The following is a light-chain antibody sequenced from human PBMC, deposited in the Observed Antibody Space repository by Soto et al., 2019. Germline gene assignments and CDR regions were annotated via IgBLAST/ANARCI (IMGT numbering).Light chain of an antibody. CDR1: QSISRY. CDR3: QQSYNGPFT. Sequence: DIQMTQSPSSLSASVGDRVTVTCRAGQSISRYLNWYQQRPGKAPNLLIYSASSLQTGVPSRFSGSGSGTDFTHTITNLQPEEFATYYCQQSYNGPFTFGPGTKVDL. CDR2: SAS. J-gene: IGKJ3*01. V-gene: IGKV1-39*01.